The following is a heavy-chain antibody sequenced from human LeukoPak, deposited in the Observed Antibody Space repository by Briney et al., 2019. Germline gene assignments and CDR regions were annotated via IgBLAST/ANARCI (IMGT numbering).Heavy chain of an antibody. CDR1: GFTFSYYW. Sequence: GGSLRLSCAASGFTFSYYWMSWVRQAPGKGLEWVANIKEDGSEKYYVDSVKGRFTISRDNAKNSLYLQMNSLRAEDTAVYYCALTYYYGSGSPPKDYWGQGTLVTVSS. J-gene: IGHJ4*02. CDR2: IKEDGSEK. CDR3: ALTYYYGSGSPPKDY. D-gene: IGHD3-10*01. V-gene: IGHV3-7*01.